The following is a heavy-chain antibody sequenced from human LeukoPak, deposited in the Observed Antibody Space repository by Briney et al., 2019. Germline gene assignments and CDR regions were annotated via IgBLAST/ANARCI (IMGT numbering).Heavy chain of an antibody. CDR3: ARINYYDSSGYPDY. J-gene: IGHJ4*02. CDR1: GGSISSSSYY. CDR2: IYYSGST. D-gene: IGHD3-22*01. Sequence: SETLSLTCTVSGGSISSSSYYWGWIRQPPGKGLEWIGSIYYSGSTYYNPSLKSRVTISVDTSKNQFSLKLSSVTAADTAMYYCARINYYDSSGYPDYWGQGTLVTVSS. V-gene: IGHV4-39*07.